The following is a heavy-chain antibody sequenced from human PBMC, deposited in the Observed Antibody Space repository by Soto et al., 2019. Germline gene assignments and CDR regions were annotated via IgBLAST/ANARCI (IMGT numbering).Heavy chain of an antibody. CDR3: ATQGAAAGAGWFDP. CDR1: GASISHYY. V-gene: IGHV4-59*08. Sequence: PSETLSLTCTVSGASISHYYWSWIRQPPGKGLEWIGQIYYTGTTNYNPSLKSRVTISVDTSKNQFSLKVNSVTAADTAVYYCATQGAAAGAGWFDPWGQGTLVTVSS. CDR2: IYYTGTT. D-gene: IGHD6-13*01. J-gene: IGHJ5*02.